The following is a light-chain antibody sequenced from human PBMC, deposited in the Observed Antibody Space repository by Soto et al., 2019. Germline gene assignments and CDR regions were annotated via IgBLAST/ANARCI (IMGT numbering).Light chain of an antibody. CDR1: QTISNF. V-gene: IGKV1-39*01. Sequence: DIQMTQAPSSLSASVGDRVTLTCRASQTISNFLNWYQQKKGNAPKLLIYDASNLHSGVPSRFSGSGSGTDFTLTISSLQPEDFATYFCQQSFSTPWTFGQGTTADIK. CDR3: QQSFSTPWT. CDR2: DAS. J-gene: IGKJ1*01.